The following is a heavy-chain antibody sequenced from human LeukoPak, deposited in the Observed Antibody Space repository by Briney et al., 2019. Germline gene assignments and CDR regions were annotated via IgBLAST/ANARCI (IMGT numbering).Heavy chain of an antibody. D-gene: IGHD6-13*01. J-gene: IGHJ4*02. CDR1: GGSISSYY. Sequence: PSETLSLTCTVSGGSISSYYWSWIRQPPGKGLEWIGYIYYSGSTNYNPSPKSRVTISVDTSKNQFSLKLSSVTAADTAVYYCARQEYYSSSWGPFDYWGQGTLVTVSS. CDR2: IYYSGST. V-gene: IGHV4-59*08. CDR3: ARQEYYSSSWGPFDY.